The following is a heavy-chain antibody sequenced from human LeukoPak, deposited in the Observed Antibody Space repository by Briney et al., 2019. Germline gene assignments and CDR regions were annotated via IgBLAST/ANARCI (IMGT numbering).Heavy chain of an antibody. CDR3: ARHGELWLPKTYYFDY. J-gene: IGHJ4*02. Sequence: PGESLRISCKGSGYSFTSYWISWVRQMPGKGLEWMGRIDPSDSYTNYSPSFQGLVTISADKSISTAYLQWSSLKASDTAMYYCARHGELWLPKTYYFDYWGQGTLVTVSS. CDR2: IDPSDSYT. V-gene: IGHV5-10-1*01. D-gene: IGHD5-18*01. CDR1: GYSFTSYW.